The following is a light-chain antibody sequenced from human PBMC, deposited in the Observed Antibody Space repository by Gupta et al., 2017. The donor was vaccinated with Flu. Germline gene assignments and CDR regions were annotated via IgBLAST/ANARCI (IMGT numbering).Light chain of an antibody. CDR1: SSNIGAGFN. CDR3: QSFDNSLSGPYV. Sequence: QSVLTQPSSVSGAPGQTVTIPCTGTSSNIGAGFNVHWYQRFPGTAPRLLIFANNKRPSGVPDRFSGSRSGTSASLAITGLQSEDEADYYCQSFDNSLSGPYVFGNGTKVSVL. V-gene: IGLV1-40*01. J-gene: IGLJ1*01. CDR2: ANN.